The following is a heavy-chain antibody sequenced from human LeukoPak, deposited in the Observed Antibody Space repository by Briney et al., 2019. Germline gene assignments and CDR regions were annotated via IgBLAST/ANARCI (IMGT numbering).Heavy chain of an antibody. CDR3: AREISGTYYNPLGYMDV. Sequence: SETLSLTCTVSGGSIGIYYWNWIRQPAGKGLEGIGRIFTSGIANYKPSLKSRVTMSVDTSKNQFSLNLSSVTAADTAVYYCAREISGTYYNPLGYMDVWGRGATVSVCS. CDR2: IFTSGIA. J-gene: IGHJ6*03. CDR1: GGSIGIYY. V-gene: IGHV4-4*07. D-gene: IGHD3-10*01.